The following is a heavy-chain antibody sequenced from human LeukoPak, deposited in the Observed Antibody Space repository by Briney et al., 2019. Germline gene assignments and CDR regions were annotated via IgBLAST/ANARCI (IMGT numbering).Heavy chain of an antibody. V-gene: IGHV3-23*01. Sequence: GGSLRLSSAASGFTFSSYAMSWVRQAPGKGLEWVTATSGSGGSTYYADSVKGRFTISRDNSKNTLYLQMNSLRAEDTAVYYCAKELDSSAEYYFDYWGQGTLVTVSS. CDR1: GFTFSSYA. J-gene: IGHJ4*02. CDR3: AKELDSSAEYYFDY. D-gene: IGHD3-22*01. CDR2: TSGSGGST.